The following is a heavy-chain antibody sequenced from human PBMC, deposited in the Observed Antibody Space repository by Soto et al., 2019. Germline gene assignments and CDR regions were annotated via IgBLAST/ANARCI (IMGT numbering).Heavy chain of an antibody. CDR2: ISAYNGNT. CDR1: GYTFTSYG. CDR3: ARDGCSSTSCYYYYYYYGMDV. V-gene: IGHV1-18*01. Sequence: ASVKVSCKASGYTFTSYGISWVRQAPGQGLEWMGWISAYNGNTNYAQKLQGRVTMTTDTSTSTAYMELRSLRSDDTAVYYCARDGCSSTSCYYYYYYYGMDVWGQGTTVTVSS. J-gene: IGHJ6*02. D-gene: IGHD2-2*01.